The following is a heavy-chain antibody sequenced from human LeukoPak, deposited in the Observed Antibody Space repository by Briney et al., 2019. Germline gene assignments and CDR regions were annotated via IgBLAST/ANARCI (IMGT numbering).Heavy chain of an antibody. Sequence: ASVKASCKASGYTFTSYGISWVRQAPGQGLEWMGWISAYNGNTNYAQKLQGRVTMTTDTSTSTAYMELRSLRSDDTAMYYCARSPLYGDYDYWGQGTLVTVSS. CDR3: ARSPLYGDYDY. V-gene: IGHV1-18*01. J-gene: IGHJ4*02. D-gene: IGHD4-17*01. CDR1: GYTFTSYG. CDR2: ISAYNGNT.